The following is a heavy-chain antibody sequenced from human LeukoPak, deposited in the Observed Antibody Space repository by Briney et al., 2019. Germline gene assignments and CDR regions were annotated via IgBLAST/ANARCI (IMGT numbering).Heavy chain of an antibody. J-gene: IGHJ4*02. Sequence: ASVKVSCKASGYTFTSYDINWERQATGQGLEWMGWMNPNSGNTGYAQKLQGRVTITRNTSISTAYMELSSLRSEDTAVYYCATHTRDYYDSSLGYWGQGTLVTVSS. CDR3: ATHTRDYYDSSLGY. CDR1: GYTFTSYD. V-gene: IGHV1-8*03. D-gene: IGHD3-22*01. CDR2: MNPNSGNT.